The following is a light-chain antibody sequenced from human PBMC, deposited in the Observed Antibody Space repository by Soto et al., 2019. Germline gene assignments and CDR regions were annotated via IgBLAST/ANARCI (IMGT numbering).Light chain of an antibody. V-gene: IGKV4-1*01. Sequence: DIVMTQTPDSLAVSLGERATISCRSSQSLSYNSNNRTRLAWYQQRPGQSPKLLIYWASTRESGVPDRFSGSGYGTDFTLTISTLQAADVAVYFCQQYYIPPLSFGPGTKVALK. CDR2: WAS. J-gene: IGKJ3*01. CDR1: QSLSYNSNNRTR. CDR3: QQYYIPPLS.